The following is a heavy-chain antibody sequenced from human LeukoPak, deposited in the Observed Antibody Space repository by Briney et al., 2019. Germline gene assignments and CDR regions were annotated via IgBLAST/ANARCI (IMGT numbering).Heavy chain of an antibody. CDR1: GYTFTGYY. CDR2: INPNSGGT. D-gene: IGHD2-2*01. Sequence: ASVKVSCKASGYTFTGYYMHWVRQAPGQGLEWMGWINPNSGGTNYAQKFQGRVTMTRDTSISTAYMELSRLRSDDTAVYYCARGDIVVVPAVPTSDYWGQGTLVTVSS. V-gene: IGHV1-2*02. CDR3: ARGDIVVVPAVPTSDY. J-gene: IGHJ4*02.